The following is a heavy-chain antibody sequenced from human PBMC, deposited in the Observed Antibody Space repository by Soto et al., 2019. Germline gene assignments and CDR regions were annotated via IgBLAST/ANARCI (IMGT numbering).Heavy chain of an antibody. Sequence: QTWGSLRLSCAASGFTFSSYGMHWVRQAPGKGLEWVAVISYDGSNKYYADSVKGRFTISRDNSKNTLYLQMNSLRAEDTAVYYCAKDLRDVLRFLEWLPRGLYGMDVWGQGTTVTVSS. J-gene: IGHJ6*02. D-gene: IGHD3-3*01. CDR3: AKDLRDVLRFLEWLPRGLYGMDV. V-gene: IGHV3-30*18. CDR2: ISYDGSNK. CDR1: GFTFSSYG.